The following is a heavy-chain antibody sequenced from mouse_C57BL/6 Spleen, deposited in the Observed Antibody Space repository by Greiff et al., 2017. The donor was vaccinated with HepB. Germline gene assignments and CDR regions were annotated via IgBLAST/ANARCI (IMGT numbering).Heavy chain of an antibody. CDR3: AREDYSNYFWYFDY. D-gene: IGHD2-5*01. Sequence: QVQLKQPGAELVKPGASVKLSCKASGYTFTSYWMHWVKQRPGRGLEWIGRIDPNSGGTKYNEKFKSKATLTVDKPSSTAYMQLSSLTSEDSAVYYCAREDYSNYFWYFDYWGQGTTLTVSS. CDR2: IDPNSGGT. V-gene: IGHV1-72*01. J-gene: IGHJ2*01. CDR1: GYTFTSYW.